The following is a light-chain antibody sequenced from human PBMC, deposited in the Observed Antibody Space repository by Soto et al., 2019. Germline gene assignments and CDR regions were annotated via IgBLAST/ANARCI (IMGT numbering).Light chain of an antibody. CDR1: SSDVGGYNY. V-gene: IGLV2-8*01. CDR2: EVS. CDR3: CSYAGSNRSVV. J-gene: IGLJ2*01. Sequence: QSALTQPPSASGSPGQSVTISCTGTSSDVGGYNYVSWYQQHPGKAPKLMIYEVSKRPSGVPDRFSGSKSSNTASLTASGRLAEEEDDYYYCSYAGSNRSVVFGGGTKLTVL.